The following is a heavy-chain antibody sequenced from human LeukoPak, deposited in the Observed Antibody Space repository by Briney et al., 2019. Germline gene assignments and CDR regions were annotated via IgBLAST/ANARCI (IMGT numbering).Heavy chain of an antibody. Sequence: ASVKVSCKASGYTFTSYGISWVRQAPGQGLEWMGWISAYNGNTNYAQKLQGRVTMTTDTSTSTAYMELRSLRSDDTAVYYCARAATIYCSSTSCHHGDYYYYMDVWGKGTTVTVSS. CDR2: ISAYNGNT. V-gene: IGHV1-18*01. D-gene: IGHD2-2*01. CDR3: ARAATIYCSSTSCHHGDYYYYMDV. CDR1: GYTFTSYG. J-gene: IGHJ6*03.